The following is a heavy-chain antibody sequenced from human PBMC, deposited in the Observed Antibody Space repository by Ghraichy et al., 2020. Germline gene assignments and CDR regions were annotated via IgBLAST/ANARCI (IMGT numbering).Heavy chain of an antibody. CDR3: ARGHIG. V-gene: IGHV3-7*03. Sequence: GALRLSCAASGFTLSGYWLSWVRQAPGKGLEWVANINHDGSQKDYVDSVKGRFTISRDDAKNSLYLQMNSLRAEDTAVYYCARGHIGWGQGTLVTVSS. CDR1: GFTLSGYW. CDR2: INHDGSQK. J-gene: IGHJ4*02.